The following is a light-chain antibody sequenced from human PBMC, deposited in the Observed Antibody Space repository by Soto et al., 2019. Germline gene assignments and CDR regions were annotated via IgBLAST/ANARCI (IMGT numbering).Light chain of an antibody. CDR1: QSVSNN. J-gene: IGKJ1*01. Sequence: EIVMTQSAASLSVSPGERATLSCRASQSVSNNLAWYQKKPGQAPRLLIYGASTRATGIPARFSGSGSGTEFTLTISSLQSEDFAFYYCQQYYNWWTFGQGTRVDIK. CDR2: GAS. V-gene: IGKV3-15*01. CDR3: QQYYNWWT.